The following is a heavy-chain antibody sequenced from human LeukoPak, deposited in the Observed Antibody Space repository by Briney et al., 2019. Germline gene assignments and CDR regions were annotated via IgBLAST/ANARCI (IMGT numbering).Heavy chain of an antibody. Sequence: SETLSLTCTVSGGSLSDYYWTWVRQPPGKGLEWIGYIYYSGSTNYNPSLKSRVTISVDTSKNQFSLKLSSVTAADTAVYYCARRYSSSWYYYYYYMDVWGKGTTVTISS. CDR1: GGSLSDYY. CDR3: ARRYSSSWYYYYYYMDV. D-gene: IGHD6-13*01. J-gene: IGHJ6*03. CDR2: IYYSGST. V-gene: IGHV4-59*12.